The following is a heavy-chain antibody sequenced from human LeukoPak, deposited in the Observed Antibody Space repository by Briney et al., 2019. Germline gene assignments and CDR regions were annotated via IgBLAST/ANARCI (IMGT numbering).Heavy chain of an antibody. CDR3: ARDDYGPLDP. V-gene: IGHV3-7*01. D-gene: IGHD3-16*01. J-gene: IGHJ5*02. Sequence: GGSLRLSCAASGFTFSTYCMSWVRQAPGKGLEWVANIRQDGSEISYVDSVKGRFTISRDNAKSSLFLQMNRLRAEDTAVYYCARDDYGPLDPWGQGTLVTVSS. CDR2: IRQDGSEI. CDR1: GFTFSTYC.